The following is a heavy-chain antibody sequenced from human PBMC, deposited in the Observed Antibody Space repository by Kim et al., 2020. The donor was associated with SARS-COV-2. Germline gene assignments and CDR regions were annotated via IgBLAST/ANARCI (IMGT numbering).Heavy chain of an antibody. V-gene: IGHV3-20*01. CDR3: ARGEFRYFDWFPQFDY. Sequence: GGSLRLSCAASGFTFDDYGMSWVRQAPGKGLEWVSGINWNGGSTGYADSVKGRFTISRDNAKNSLYLQMNSLRAEDTALYHCARGEFRYFDWFPQFDYWGQGTLVTVSS. D-gene: IGHD3-9*01. CDR2: INWNGGST. CDR1: GFTFDDYG. J-gene: IGHJ4*02.